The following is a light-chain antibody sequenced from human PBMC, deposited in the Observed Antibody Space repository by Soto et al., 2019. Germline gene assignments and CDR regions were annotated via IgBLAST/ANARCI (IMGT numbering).Light chain of an antibody. CDR1: QDISTY. J-gene: IGKJ4*01. Sequence: DIQMTQAPSSLSASVGDRVTITCRARQDISTYLAWYQQEPGKVPKLLISAAYTLQSGVPPRFSGSGSGTDFTLTISSLQPEDVPTYYCQKYDNAPLTFGGGTKVEIK. V-gene: IGKV1-27*01. CDR2: AAY. CDR3: QKYDNAPLT.